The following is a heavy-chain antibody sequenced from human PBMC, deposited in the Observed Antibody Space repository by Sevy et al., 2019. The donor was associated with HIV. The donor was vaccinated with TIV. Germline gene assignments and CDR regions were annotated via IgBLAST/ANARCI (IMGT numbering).Heavy chain of an antibody. V-gene: IGHV3-48*01. CDR3: ARDGVYCGGDCFRAPLDY. CDR2: ISSSSSTI. Sequence: GGSLRLSCAASGFTFSSYSMNWVRQAPGKGLEWVSYISSSSSTIYYADSVKGRFTISRDNAKNSLYLQMNSLRAEDTAVYYCARDGVYCGGDCFRAPLDYWGQGTLVTVSS. J-gene: IGHJ4*02. CDR1: GFTFSSYS. D-gene: IGHD2-21*01.